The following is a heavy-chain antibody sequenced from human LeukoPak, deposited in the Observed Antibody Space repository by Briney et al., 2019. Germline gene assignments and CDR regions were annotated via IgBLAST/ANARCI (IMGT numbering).Heavy chain of an antibody. CDR2: INANTGNP. CDR1: GYTFTTYG. J-gene: IGHJ4*02. D-gene: IGHD4-11*01. CDR3: ARGSFSSRLPYDY. Sequence: ASVKVSCKASGYTFTTYGINWVRQAPGQGLEWVGWINANTGNPTYAQGFTGRFVFSLDTSISTAYLQINSLKAEDTAVYYCARGSFSSRLPYDYWGQGTLVTVSS. V-gene: IGHV7-4-1*02.